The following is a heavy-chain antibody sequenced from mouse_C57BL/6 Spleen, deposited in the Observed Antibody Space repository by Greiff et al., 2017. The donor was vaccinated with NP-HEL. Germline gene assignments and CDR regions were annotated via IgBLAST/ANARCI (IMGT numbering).Heavy chain of an antibody. J-gene: IGHJ4*01. Sequence: EVKLVESGGGLVKPGGSLKLSCAASGFTFSDYGMHWVRQAPEKGLEWVAYISSGSSTIYYADTVKGRFTISRDNAKNTLFLQMTSLRSEDTAMYYCARCYDYDGLYAMDYWGQGTSVTVSS. CDR1: GFTFSDYG. CDR2: ISSGSSTI. D-gene: IGHD2-4*01. CDR3: ARCYDYDGLYAMDY. V-gene: IGHV5-17*01.